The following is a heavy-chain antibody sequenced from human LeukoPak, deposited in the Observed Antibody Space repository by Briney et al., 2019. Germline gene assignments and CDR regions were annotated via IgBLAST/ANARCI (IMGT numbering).Heavy chain of an antibody. V-gene: IGHV4-38-2*02. CDR2: IYHSGST. J-gene: IGHJ4*02. D-gene: IGHD4-17*01. CDR1: GYSISSGSY. Sequence: PSETLSLTCTVSGYSISSGSYWGWIRQPPGKGLEWVGSIYHSGSTYHNPSLKSRVTISVDTSKNQFSLKLSSVTAADTAVYFCARGTSVSRHYFDNWGQGTLVTVSS. CDR3: ARGTSVSRHYFDN.